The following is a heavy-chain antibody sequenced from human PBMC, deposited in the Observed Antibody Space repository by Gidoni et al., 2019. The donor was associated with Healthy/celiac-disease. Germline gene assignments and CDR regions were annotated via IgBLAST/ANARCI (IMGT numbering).Heavy chain of an antibody. CDR2: IKQDGSEK. D-gene: IGHD3-10*01. CDR3: ARSVTMVRGVIISYYYGMDV. J-gene: IGHJ6*02. Sequence: EVQLVESGGGLVQPGGSLSLSCAASGFTFSSHWMSWVRQAPGKGLGWVANIKQDGSEKYYVDSVKGRFTISRDNAKNSLYLQMNSLRAEDTAVYYCARSVTMVRGVIISYYYGMDVWGQGTTVTVSS. CDR1: GFTFSSHW. V-gene: IGHV3-7*01.